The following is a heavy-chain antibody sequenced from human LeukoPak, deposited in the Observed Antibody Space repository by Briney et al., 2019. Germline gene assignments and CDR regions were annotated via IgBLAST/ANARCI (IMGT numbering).Heavy chain of an antibody. V-gene: IGHV1-2*06. CDR1: GYTFTGYY. Sequence: GASVKVSCKASGYTFTGYYMHWVRQAPGQGLEWMGRINPNSGGTNYAQKFQGRVTMTRDTSISTAYMELSRLRSDDTAVYYCARDRHTVTTDLGYWGQGTLVTVSS. J-gene: IGHJ4*02. CDR3: ARDRHTVTTDLGY. D-gene: IGHD4-17*01. CDR2: INPNSGGT.